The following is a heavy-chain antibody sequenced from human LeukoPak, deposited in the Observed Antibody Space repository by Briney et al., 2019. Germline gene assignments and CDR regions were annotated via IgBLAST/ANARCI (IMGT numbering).Heavy chain of an antibody. Sequence: ASVKVSCKASGYTFTSYGISWVRQAPGQWLEWMGWISAYNGNTNYAQKLQGRVTMTTDTSTSTAYMELRSLRSDDTAVYYCARAPNSIFGVAIFDYWGQGTLVTVSS. V-gene: IGHV1-18*01. CDR2: ISAYNGNT. D-gene: IGHD3-3*01. J-gene: IGHJ4*02. CDR1: GYTFTSYG. CDR3: ARAPNSIFGVAIFDY.